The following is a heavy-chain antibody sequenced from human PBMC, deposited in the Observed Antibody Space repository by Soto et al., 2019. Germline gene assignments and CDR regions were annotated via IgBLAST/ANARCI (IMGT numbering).Heavy chain of an antibody. D-gene: IGHD3-10*01. Sequence: EVQLLESGGGLVQPGGSLRLSCTASGFTFTYYAFSWVRQAPGKGLEWVSAISANGQGIYYADSVRGRFTISRHNSKNTVLLHMDSLRAQDTAVYYCARDRDNPRDHFHYWGQGTLVTVS. CDR1: GFTFTYYA. V-gene: IGHV3-23*01. J-gene: IGHJ4*02. CDR2: ISANGQGI. CDR3: ARDRDNPRDHFHY.